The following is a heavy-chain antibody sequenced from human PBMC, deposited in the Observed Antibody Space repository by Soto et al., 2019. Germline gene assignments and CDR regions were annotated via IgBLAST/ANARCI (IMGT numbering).Heavy chain of an antibody. D-gene: IGHD3-10*01. CDR3: ARVSLSRCTMVRGVIVYYYYYGMDV. Sequence: ASVKVSCKASGYTFTGYYMHWVRQAPGQGLEWMGWINPNSGGTNYAQKFQGWVTMTRDTSISTAYMELSRLRSDDTAVYYCARVSLSRCTMVRGVIVYYYYYGMDVWGQGTTVTV. V-gene: IGHV1-2*04. J-gene: IGHJ6*02. CDR2: INPNSGGT. CDR1: GYTFTGYY.